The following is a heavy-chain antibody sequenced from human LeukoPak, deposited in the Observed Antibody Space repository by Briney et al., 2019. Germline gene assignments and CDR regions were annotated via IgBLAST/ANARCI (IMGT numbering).Heavy chain of an antibody. D-gene: IGHD3-9*01. CDR1: GYTFTSYG. J-gene: IGHJ3*02. V-gene: IGHV1-18*01. CDR3: ASTRYYDILTGYYGDRAFDI. CDR2: ISAYNGNT. Sequence: ASVKVSCKASGYTFTSYGISWVRQAPGQGLEWMGWISAYNGNTNYAQKLQGRVTMTTDTSTSTAYMELRSLRSDDTAVYYCASTRYYDILTGYYGDRAFDIWGQGTMVTVSS.